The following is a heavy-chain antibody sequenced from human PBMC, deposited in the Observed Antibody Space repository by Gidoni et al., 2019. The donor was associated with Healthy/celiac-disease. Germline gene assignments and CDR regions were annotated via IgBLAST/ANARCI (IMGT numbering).Heavy chain of an antibody. CDR1: GDTFTNYY. Sequence: HVQLVQSGAEVKEPGAAVKVSCKAYGDTFTNYYINWVRPAPGQGLEWMGVINPTTPSTNYAQNFQGRVTMTRDTSTSTVYMDLSSLRSEDTAVYYCARTDGVTTFLSAGTRTGMDVWGQGTTVTVSS. CDR2: INPTTPST. V-gene: IGHV1-46*03. CDR3: ARTDGVTTFLSAGTRTGMDV. J-gene: IGHJ6*02. D-gene: IGHD4-17*01.